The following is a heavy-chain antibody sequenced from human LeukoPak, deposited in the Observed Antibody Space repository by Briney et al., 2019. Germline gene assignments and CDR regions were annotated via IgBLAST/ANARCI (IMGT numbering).Heavy chain of an antibody. CDR1: GFTFNNYA. D-gene: IGHD2-15*01. CDR2: ISGGGST. J-gene: IGHJ3*02. Sequence: PGGSLRLSCAASGFTFNNYAMTWVRQAPGKGLEWVSAISGGGSTYYADSVKGRFTISRDNSKNTLYLQMNSLRAEDTAVYYCAKGGIVVVIAGDAFDIWGQGTMVTVSS. CDR3: AKGGIVVVIAGDAFDI. V-gene: IGHV3-23*01.